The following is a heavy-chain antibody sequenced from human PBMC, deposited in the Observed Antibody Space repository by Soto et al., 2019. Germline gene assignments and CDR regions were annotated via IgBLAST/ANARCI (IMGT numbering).Heavy chain of an antibody. J-gene: IGHJ6*03. CDR1: GFTFSSYA. V-gene: IGHV3-23*01. D-gene: IGHD2-2*01. Sequence: EVQLLESGGGLVQPGGSLRLSCAASGFTFSSYAMSWVRQAPGKGLEWVSAISGSGGSTYYADSVKGRFTICRDNSKNTLYLQMNSLRAEDTAVYYCAKDLKDIVVVPAATTEYYMDVWGKGTTVTVSS. CDR3: AKDLKDIVVVPAATTEYYMDV. CDR2: ISGSGGST.